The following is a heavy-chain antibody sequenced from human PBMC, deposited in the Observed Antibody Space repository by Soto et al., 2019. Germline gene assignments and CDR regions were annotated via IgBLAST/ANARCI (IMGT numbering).Heavy chain of an antibody. J-gene: IGHJ5*02. D-gene: IGHD6-6*01. CDR2: IIPIFGTA. V-gene: IGHV1-69*13. CDR3: ARDTSSRNWFDP. Sequence: GASVKVSCKASGGTFSSYAISWVRQAPGQGLEWMGGIIPIFGTANYAQKFQGRVTITADESTSTAYMELSSLRSEDTAVYYCARDTSSRNWFDPWGQGTQVTVSS. CDR1: GGTFSSYA.